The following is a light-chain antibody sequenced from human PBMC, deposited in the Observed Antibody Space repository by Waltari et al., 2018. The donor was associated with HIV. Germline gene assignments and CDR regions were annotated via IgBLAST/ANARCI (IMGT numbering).Light chain of an antibody. Sequence: QSALTQPASVSGSPGQSLTLSCTAAHRNIGFFNLVSWYRQYPGQAPHLIIYGVTYRPSGISSRFSGSKSGNTASLTISGLQVDDEADYYCSSYASDDTVVFGGGTKLTVL. V-gene: IGLV2-23*02. CDR2: GVT. CDR1: HRNIGFFNL. CDR3: SSYASDDTVV. J-gene: IGLJ3*02.